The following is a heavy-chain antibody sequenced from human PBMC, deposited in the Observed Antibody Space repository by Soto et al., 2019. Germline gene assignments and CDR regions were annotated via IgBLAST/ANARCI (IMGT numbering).Heavy chain of an antibody. CDR1: GGSIRDYY. J-gene: IGHJ4*02. CDR3: ATGRVYYGSEY. CDR2: IYYTGST. V-gene: IGHV4-59*01. Sequence: SETLSLTCTVSGGSIRDYYWSWIRQPPGKGLEWVGFIYYTGSTNYNPSLKSRLTISLDTSQNQFSLKLSSMTAADTAVYYCATGRVYYGSEYWGQGTLVTVSS. D-gene: IGHD3-10*01.